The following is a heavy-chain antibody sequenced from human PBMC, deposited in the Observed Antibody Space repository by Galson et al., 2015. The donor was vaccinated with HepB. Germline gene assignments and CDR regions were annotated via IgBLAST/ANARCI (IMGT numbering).Heavy chain of an antibody. V-gene: IGHV3-48*01. D-gene: IGHD3-22*01. CDR1: GFTFSSYS. J-gene: IGHJ4*02. CDR2: ISSSSSTI. CDR3: ARDSLHSSGYYSNFDY. Sequence: SLRLSCAASGFTFSSYSMNWVRQAPGKGLEWVSYISSSSSTIYYADSVKGRFTISRDNAKNSLYLQMNSLRAEDTAVYYCARDSLHSSGYYSNFDYWGQGTLVTVSS.